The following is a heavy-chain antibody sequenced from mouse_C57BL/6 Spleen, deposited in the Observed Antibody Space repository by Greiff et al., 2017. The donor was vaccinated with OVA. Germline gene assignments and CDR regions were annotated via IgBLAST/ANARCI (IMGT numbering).Heavy chain of an antibody. D-gene: IGHD1-1*01. CDR3: ARSPDYYGISCGD. V-gene: IGHV7-3*01. Sequence: EVKLVESGGGLVQPGGSLSLSCAASGFTFTDYYMSWVSQPPGKALEWLGFFRNKANGYTTEYSASVKGRFTISRDNYQSILYLQMNALRAEDSATYYCARSPDYYGISCGDWGQGATRSFST. J-gene: IGHJ2*01. CDR1: GFTFTDYY. CDR2: FRNKANGYTT.